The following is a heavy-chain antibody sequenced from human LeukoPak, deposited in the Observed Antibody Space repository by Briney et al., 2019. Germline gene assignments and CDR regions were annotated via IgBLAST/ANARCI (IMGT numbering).Heavy chain of an antibody. Sequence: GGSLRLSCAASGFTVSSNYMSWVRQAPGKGLEWVSVIYSGGSTYYADSVTGRFTISRDNSKNTLYLQMNSLRAEDTAVYYCARAQHELETHYYYYYMDVWGKGTTVTVSS. CDR1: GFTVSSNY. D-gene: IGHD1-1*01. J-gene: IGHJ6*03. CDR3: ARAQHELETHYYYYYMDV. V-gene: IGHV3-53*01. CDR2: IYSGGST.